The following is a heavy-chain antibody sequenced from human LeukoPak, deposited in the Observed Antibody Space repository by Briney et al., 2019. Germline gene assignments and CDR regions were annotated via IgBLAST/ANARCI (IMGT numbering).Heavy chain of an antibody. CDR1: GDSFTSNSYY. D-gene: IGHD6-19*01. CDR3: SRKYSSAWYSAYY. V-gene: IGHV4-39*01. CDR2: IYYSEST. J-gene: IGHJ4*02. Sequence: SDSLSLTCTISGDSFTSNSYYWGWLRPPPGKGLEWIGSIYYSESTNYNPQLKSRVTIFVDTSKKQFSLKLSSVTAADTAVYYCSRKYSSAWYSAYYGGRGTVVTVSA.